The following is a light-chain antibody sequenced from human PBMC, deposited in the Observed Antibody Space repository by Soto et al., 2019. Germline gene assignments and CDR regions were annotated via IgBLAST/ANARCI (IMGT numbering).Light chain of an antibody. J-gene: IGKJ4*01. CDR1: QSVSSSY. V-gene: IGKV3-20*01. CDR2: GAS. Sequence: EIVLTQSPGTLSLSPGERATLSCRASQSVSSSYLAWYQQKPGQAPRLLIYGASSRATGIPDRFSGSGSGTDFTRTISRLEPEDFAVYYCQQYGSSRLNLGGWTKVEIK. CDR3: QQYGSSRLN.